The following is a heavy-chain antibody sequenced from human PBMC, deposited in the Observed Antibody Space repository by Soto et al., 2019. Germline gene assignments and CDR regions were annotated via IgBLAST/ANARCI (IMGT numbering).Heavy chain of an antibody. V-gene: IGHV4-59*01. J-gene: IGHJ4*02. D-gene: IGHD3-22*01. CDR1: GGSISSNY. CDR3: ARYSSEAVAGYTLDN. Sequence: SETLSLTCTVSGGSISSNYWTWIRQPPGKGLEWIGYVYNSGSTNYNPSLKSRVTISEDTSKSQFSLKVNSMTAADTAVYYCARYSSEAVAGYTLDNWGQGTLVTVSS. CDR2: VYNSGST.